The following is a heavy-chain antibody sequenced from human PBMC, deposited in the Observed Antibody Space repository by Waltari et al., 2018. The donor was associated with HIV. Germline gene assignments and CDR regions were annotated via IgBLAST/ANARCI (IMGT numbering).Heavy chain of an antibody. D-gene: IGHD5-12*01. CDR1: GFPFSNFW. CDR3: ASHRYSGYDRYFYYYYGMDV. CDR2: IKQDGSEE. J-gene: IGHJ6*02. Sequence: EVQLVESGGGLVQPGGSLRLSCAASGFPFSNFWMTWVRQAPGKGLEWVANIKQDGSEEYYVDSVRGRFTISRDNAQNSLFLHMNSLKAEDSAVYYCASHRYSGYDRYFYYYYGMDVWGQGTTVTVSS. V-gene: IGHV3-7*01.